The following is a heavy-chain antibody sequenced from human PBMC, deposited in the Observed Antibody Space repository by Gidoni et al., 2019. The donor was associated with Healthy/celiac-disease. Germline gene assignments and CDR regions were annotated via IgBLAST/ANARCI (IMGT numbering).Heavy chain of an antibody. J-gene: IGHJ3*02. CDR3: ATVNYYDSSPPGAFDI. CDR1: GYTLTELS. CDR2: FDPEDGET. V-gene: IGHV1-24*01. Sequence: QVQLVQSGAEVKKPGASVKVSCKVSGYTLTELSMHWVRQAPGKGLEWMGGFDPEDGETIYAQKFQGRVTMTEDTSTDTAYMELSSLRSEDTAVYYCATVNYYDSSPPGAFDIWGQGTMVTVSS. D-gene: IGHD3-22*01.